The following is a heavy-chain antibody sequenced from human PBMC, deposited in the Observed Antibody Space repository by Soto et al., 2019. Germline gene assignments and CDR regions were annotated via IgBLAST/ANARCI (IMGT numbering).Heavy chain of an antibody. J-gene: IGHJ3*02. CDR2: ISGSGGRV. D-gene: IGHD3-22*01. CDR3: AMKRLYDTGTNDYHRDALDI. CDR1: GFSFGTYV. V-gene: IGHV3-23*01. Sequence: EVQLLESGGGMVEPRGSLKLSCAASGFSFGTYVMNWVRQAPGKGLEWVSGISGSGGRVYSADSVKGRFTISRDNSRTTLYLQMNSLRAEDTAIYYCAMKRLYDTGTNDYHRDALDIWGQGTQVTVSS.